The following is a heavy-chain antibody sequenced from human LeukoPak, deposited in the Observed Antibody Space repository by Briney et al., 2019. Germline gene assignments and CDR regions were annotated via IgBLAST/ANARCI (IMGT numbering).Heavy chain of an antibody. CDR1: GYTFTGYY. CDR2: INPNSGGA. CDR3: ARVSVTGWFDP. Sequence: GASVKVSCKASGYTFTGYYMHWVRQAPGQGLEWMGRINPNSGGANYAQKFQGRVTMTRDTSISTAYMELSRLRSDDTAVYYCARVSVTGWFDPWGQGTLVTVSS. J-gene: IGHJ5*02. D-gene: IGHD2-21*02. V-gene: IGHV1-2*06.